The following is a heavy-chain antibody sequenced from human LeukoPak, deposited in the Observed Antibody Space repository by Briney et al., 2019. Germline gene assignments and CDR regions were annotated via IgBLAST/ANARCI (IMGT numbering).Heavy chain of an antibody. CDR3: ARWLASGTYGFGY. Sequence: ASVKVSCKASGYTFTSYYMHWVRQAPGQALEWMGGINPNSGGTNYAQKFQGRVTMTRDTSISTTYMEFAGLTSDETGVYYGARWLASGTYGFGYWGQGTLVTVSS. D-gene: IGHD1-1*01. J-gene: IGHJ4*02. CDR1: GYTFTSYY. CDR2: INPNSGGT. V-gene: IGHV1-2*02.